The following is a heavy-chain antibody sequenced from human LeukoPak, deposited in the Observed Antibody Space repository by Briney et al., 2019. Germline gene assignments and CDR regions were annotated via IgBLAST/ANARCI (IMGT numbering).Heavy chain of an antibody. J-gene: IGHJ4*02. V-gene: IGHV3-33*01. D-gene: IGHD3-16*01. CDR2: IWSDGSQT. CDR3: AGEAGLGNYLIDY. Sequence: GGSLRLSCAASGFSFSGDAMHWVRQAPGKGLEWVALIWSDGSQTKYAGSVKRRFTVSRDNSKNTAFLQTSGLTVEDTAVYYCAGEAGLGNYLIDYWGQGTLVTVSS. CDR1: GFSFSGDA.